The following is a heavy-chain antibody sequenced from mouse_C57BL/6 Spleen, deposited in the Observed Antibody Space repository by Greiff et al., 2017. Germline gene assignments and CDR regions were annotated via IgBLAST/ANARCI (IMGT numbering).Heavy chain of an antibody. CDR2: IYPGSGNT. CDR1: GYSFTSYY. V-gene: IGHV1-66*01. J-gene: IGHJ4*01. Sequence: QVQLQQSGPELVKPGASVKISCKASGYSFTSYYIHWVKQRPGQGLEWIGWIYPGSGNTKYNEKVKGKATLTADTSSSAAYMQLSSLTSEDSAVYYCARGYYGSSYVYAMDYWGQGTSVTVSS. CDR3: ARGYYGSSYVYAMDY. D-gene: IGHD1-1*01.